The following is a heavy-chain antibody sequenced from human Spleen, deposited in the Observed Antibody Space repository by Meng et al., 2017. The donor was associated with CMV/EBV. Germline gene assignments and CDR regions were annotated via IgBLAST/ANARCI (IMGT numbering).Heavy chain of an antibody. CDR2: IRYDGSNK. CDR3: AKPPVSSLDAFDI. D-gene: IGHD6-6*01. Sequence: GESLKISCAASGFTFNNYAMTWVRQAPGKGLEWVAFIRYDGSNKYYADSVKGRFTISRDNSKNTLYLQMNSLRAEDTAVYYCAKPPVSSLDAFDIWGQGTMVTVSS. CDR1: GFTFNNYA. V-gene: IGHV3-30*02. J-gene: IGHJ3*02.